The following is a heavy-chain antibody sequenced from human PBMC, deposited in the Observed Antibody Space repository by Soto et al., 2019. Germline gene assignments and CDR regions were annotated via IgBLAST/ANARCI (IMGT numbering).Heavy chain of an antibody. D-gene: IGHD1-1*01. J-gene: IGHJ4*02. CDR1: GFPFSSYW. CDR2: INSGGS. V-gene: IGHV3-74*03. CDR3: ARGHGRLEPVY. Sequence: GGSLRLSCAASGFPFSSYWMNWVRQAPGKGLVFVSGINSGGSVYADSVKGRFTISRDTAKNTLYLDMNSLRVEDTAVYYCARGHGRLEPVYWGQGALVTVSS.